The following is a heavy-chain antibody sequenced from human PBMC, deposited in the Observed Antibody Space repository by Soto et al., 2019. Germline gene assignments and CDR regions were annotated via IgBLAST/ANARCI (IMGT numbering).Heavy chain of an antibody. CDR1: GYTFTGYY. J-gene: IGHJ6*02. Sequence: ASVKVSCKASGYTFTGYYMHWVRQAPGQGLEWMGWINPNSGGTNYAQKFQGWVTMTRDTSISTAYMELSRLRSEDTAVYYCARDARYYYGSGRPNYYGMDVWGQGTTVTVSS. V-gene: IGHV1-2*04. D-gene: IGHD3-10*01. CDR3: ARDARYYYGSGRPNYYGMDV. CDR2: INPNSGGT.